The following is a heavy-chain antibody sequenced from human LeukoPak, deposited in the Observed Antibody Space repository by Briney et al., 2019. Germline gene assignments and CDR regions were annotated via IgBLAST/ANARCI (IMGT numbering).Heavy chain of an antibody. Sequence: PSETLSLTCTVSGGSISSYYWSWIRQPPGKGLEWIGYIYYSGGTNYNPSLKSRVTISVDTSKNQFSLKLSSVTAADTAVYYCARDRCSGGSCYYYYGMDVWGQGTTVTVSS. V-gene: IGHV4-59*01. CDR1: GGSISSYY. CDR3: ARDRCSGGSCYYYYGMDV. J-gene: IGHJ6*02. D-gene: IGHD2-15*01. CDR2: IYYSGGT.